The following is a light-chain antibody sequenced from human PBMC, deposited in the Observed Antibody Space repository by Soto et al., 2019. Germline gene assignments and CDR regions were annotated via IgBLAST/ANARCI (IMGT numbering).Light chain of an antibody. V-gene: IGKV3-15*01. CDR1: QSISIN. CDR3: QQYHNWPSWT. Sequence: EIVLTPSPGTLSLSPGDRDTLSCRASQSISINLAWYQHKPGQAPRLLIYDGSTRAAGVPARFSGSGSGTEFTLTISSLQSEDFAVYHCQQYHNWPSWTFGQGTKGDI. J-gene: IGKJ1*01. CDR2: DGS.